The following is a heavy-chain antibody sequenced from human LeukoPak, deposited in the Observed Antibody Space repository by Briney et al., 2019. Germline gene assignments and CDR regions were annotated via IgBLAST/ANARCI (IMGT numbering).Heavy chain of an antibody. D-gene: IGHD1-26*01. CDR2: ISWNSGSI. CDR1: GFTFDDYA. CDR3: AKDKGGIVGATHRGAFDI. J-gene: IGHJ3*02. V-gene: IGHV3-9*01. Sequence: GRSLRLSCAASGFTFDDYAMHWVRQAPGKGLEWVSGISWNSGSIGYADSVKGRFTISRDNAKNSLYLQMNNLRAEDTALYYCAKDKGGIVGATHRGAFDIWGQGTMVTVSS.